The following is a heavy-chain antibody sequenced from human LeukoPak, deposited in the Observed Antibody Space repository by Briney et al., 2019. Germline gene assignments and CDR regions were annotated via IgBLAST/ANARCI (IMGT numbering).Heavy chain of an antibody. CDR2: INSDGSST. D-gene: IGHD5-18*01. J-gene: IGHJ5*02. Sequence: GGSLRLSCAASGFTFSSYWMHWVRQAPGKGLVWVSRINSDGSSTSYADSVKGRFTISRDNAKNTLYLQMNSLRAEDTAVYYCARDRVTPPHYNWFDPWGQGTLVTVSS. V-gene: IGHV3-74*01. CDR1: GFTFSSYW. CDR3: ARDRVTPPHYNWFDP.